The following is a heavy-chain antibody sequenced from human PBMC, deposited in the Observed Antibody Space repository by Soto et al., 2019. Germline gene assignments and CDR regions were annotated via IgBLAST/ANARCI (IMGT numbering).Heavy chain of an antibody. CDR3: AKDGQSRGY. Sequence: PGXSLRLSCAASGFTFSSYWISWVRQAPGKGLEWVSAISGSGGSTYYADSVKGRFTISRDNSKNTLYLQMNSLRAEDTAVYYCAKDGQSRGYWGQGTLVTVSS. CDR1: GFTFSSYW. J-gene: IGHJ4*02. CDR2: ISGSGGST. V-gene: IGHV3-23*01. D-gene: IGHD6-19*01.